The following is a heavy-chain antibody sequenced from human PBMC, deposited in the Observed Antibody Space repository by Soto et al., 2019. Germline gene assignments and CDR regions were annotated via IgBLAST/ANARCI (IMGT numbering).Heavy chain of an antibody. CDR1: GGSFSGYY. J-gene: IGHJ4*02. CDR3: AGTKRAYYGSGSYMIFDY. V-gene: IGHV4-34*09. Sequence: SETLSLTCAVYGGSFSGYYWSWIRQPPGKGLEWIGYIYYSGSTYYNPSLKSRVTISVDTSKNQFSLKLSSVTAADTAVYYCAGTKRAYYGSGSYMIFDYWGQGTLVTVSS. CDR2: IYYSGST. D-gene: IGHD3-10*01.